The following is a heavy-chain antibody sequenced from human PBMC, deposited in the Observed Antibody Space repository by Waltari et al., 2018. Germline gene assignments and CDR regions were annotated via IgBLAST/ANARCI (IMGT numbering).Heavy chain of an antibody. CDR2: IYHSGRT. V-gene: IGHV4-34*01. Sequence: QVQLQQWGAGLLKPSETLPLTCDVSGGSFSGSYWTWIRQPPGKGLEWIGEIYHSGRTNYNPSLKSRVRMSADTSKNQISLSLTSMTAADTAVYYCARGRIVGVTRWFDPWGQGTPVTVSS. CDR1: GGSFSGSY. CDR3: ARGRIVGVTRWFDP. D-gene: IGHD1-26*01. J-gene: IGHJ5*02.